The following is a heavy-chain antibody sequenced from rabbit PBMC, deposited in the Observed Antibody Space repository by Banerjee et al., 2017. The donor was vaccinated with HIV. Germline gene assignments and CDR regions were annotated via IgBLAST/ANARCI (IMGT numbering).Heavy chain of an antibody. J-gene: IGHJ3*01. CDR2: IYTNSGST. V-gene: IGHV1S43*01. CDR3: ARGGVWGATRLDF. CDR1: GIHFSSYYY. Sequence: QEQLVESGGGLVQPGESLKLSCKASGIHFSSYYYMCWVRQAPGKGLELIACIYTNSGSTWYASWVNGRFTISKTSSTTVTLQMTSLTDADTASYFCARGGVWGATRLDFWGPGTLVTVS. D-gene: IGHD4-1*01.